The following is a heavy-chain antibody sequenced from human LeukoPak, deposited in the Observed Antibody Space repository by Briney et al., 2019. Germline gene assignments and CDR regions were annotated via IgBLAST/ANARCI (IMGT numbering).Heavy chain of an antibody. CDR3: ARVTYYYDSSGPGY. D-gene: IGHD3-22*01. Sequence: GGSLKIPLKGFGYSFTSYLIGLVGQMPGKGLGWMGIIYPGDSDTRYSPSFQGQVTISADKSISTAYLQWSSLKASDTAMYYCARVTYYYDSSGPGYWGQGTLVTVSS. CDR1: GYSFTSYL. CDR2: IYPGDSDT. J-gene: IGHJ4*02. V-gene: IGHV5-51*01.